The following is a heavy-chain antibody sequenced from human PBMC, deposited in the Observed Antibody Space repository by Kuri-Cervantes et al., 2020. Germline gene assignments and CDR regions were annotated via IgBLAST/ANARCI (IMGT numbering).Heavy chain of an antibody. J-gene: IGHJ4*02. CDR3: ARGLGGGGYYFDF. D-gene: IGHD3-16*01. CDR1: GYTFTSYY. CDR2: INPSDAKT. Sequence: SVQVSCKSSGYTFTSYYLHWVRQAPGQGLEWMGIINPSDAKTSHAQKFQGRVTMTWDTPTSTVYMDLSSLRSDDTAVYYCARGLGGGGYYFDFWGQGTLVTVSS. V-gene: IGHV1-46*01.